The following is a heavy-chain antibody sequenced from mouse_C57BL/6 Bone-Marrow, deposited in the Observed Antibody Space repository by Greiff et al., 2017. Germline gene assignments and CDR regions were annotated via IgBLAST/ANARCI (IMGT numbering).Heavy chain of an antibody. V-gene: IGHV1-47*01. Sequence: VQLQQSGAELVQPGASVKMSCKASGYTFTTYPIEWMKQTHGKSLEWIGNFTPSDDDTKYNAKFKGKATLTVEKSSRTVYLELSRLTSDDSAVYYCARGGNYGGYYCDYWRQGTTLTGSS. D-gene: IGHD2-1*01. CDR1: GYTFTTYP. CDR2: FTPSDDDT. J-gene: IGHJ2*01. CDR3: ARGGNYGGYYCDY.